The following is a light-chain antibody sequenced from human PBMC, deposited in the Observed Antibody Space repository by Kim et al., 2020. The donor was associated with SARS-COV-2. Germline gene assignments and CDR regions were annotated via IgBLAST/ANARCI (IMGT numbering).Light chain of an antibody. CDR2: FDS. CDR3: QVWDIRTDQGV. V-gene: IGLV3-21*04. Sequence: ASGKPAESTWGGNNIGNKLVHWYQQKPGQAPVLVIYFDSDRPSGIPERFSGSNSGNAATLTIGRVEAGDEADYYCQVWDIRTDQGVFGGGTKLTVL. CDR1: NIGNKL. J-gene: IGLJ3*02.